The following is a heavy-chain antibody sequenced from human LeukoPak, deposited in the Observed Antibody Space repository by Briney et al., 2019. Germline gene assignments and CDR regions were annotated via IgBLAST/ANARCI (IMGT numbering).Heavy chain of an antibody. Sequence: GASVKVSCKASGYTFTGYYMHWVRQAPGQGLEWMGWINPNSGGTNYAQKFQGRVTMTRDTSISTAYMELSRLRSDDTAVYYCARGPSTFSFHNWFDPWGQGTLVTVSS. J-gene: IGHJ5*02. CDR2: INPNSGGT. D-gene: IGHD2/OR15-2a*01. V-gene: IGHV1-2*02. CDR3: ARGPSTFSFHNWFDP. CDR1: GYTFTGYY.